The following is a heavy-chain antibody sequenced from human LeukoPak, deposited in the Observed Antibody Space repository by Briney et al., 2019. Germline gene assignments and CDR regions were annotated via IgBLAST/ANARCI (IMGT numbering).Heavy chain of an antibody. V-gene: IGHV3-20*04. D-gene: IGHD6-19*01. J-gene: IGHJ4*02. Sequence: PGGSLRLSCAASGFTFDDYGMSWVRQAPGKGLEWVSGINWNGGSTGYADSVKGRFTISRDNAKNSLYLQMNSLRAEDTALYYCASGLGSGWSPFFWGQGTLVTVSS. CDR2: INWNGGST. CDR3: ASGLGSGWSPFF. CDR1: GFTFDDYG.